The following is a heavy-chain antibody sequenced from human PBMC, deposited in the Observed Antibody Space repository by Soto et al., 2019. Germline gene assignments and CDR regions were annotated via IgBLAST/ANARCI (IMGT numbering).Heavy chain of an antibody. Sequence: GGSLRLSCAASGFTFSSYSMNWVRQAPGKGLEWVSYISSSSSTIYYADSVKGRFTISRDNAKNSLYLQMNSLRAEDTAVYYCARDPNYYDSSGYALDAFDIWGQGTMVTVSS. D-gene: IGHD3-22*01. CDR1: GFTFSSYS. J-gene: IGHJ3*02. CDR3: ARDPNYYDSSGYALDAFDI. V-gene: IGHV3-48*01. CDR2: ISSSSSTI.